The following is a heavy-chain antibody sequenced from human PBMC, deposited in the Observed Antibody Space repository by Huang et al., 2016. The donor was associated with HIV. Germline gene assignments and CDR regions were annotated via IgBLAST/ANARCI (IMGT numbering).Heavy chain of an antibody. CDR1: GYTFTSYG. CDR2: ISAYNGVT. V-gene: IGHV1-18*01. D-gene: IGHD2-2*01. Sequence: QVQLVQSGVEVKKPGASVKVSCKASGYTFTSYGISWVRQAPGQGLEWMGGISAYNGVTNYDKNAQDRVTMTTDTSTSTAYMELRSLRSDDTAVYYCARDSPLLGVVIVVVPTAPNAFDIWGQGTMVTVSS. CDR3: ARDSPLLGVVIVVVPTAPNAFDI. J-gene: IGHJ3*02.